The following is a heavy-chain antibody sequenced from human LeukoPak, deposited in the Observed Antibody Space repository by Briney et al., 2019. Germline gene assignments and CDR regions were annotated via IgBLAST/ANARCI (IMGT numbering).Heavy chain of an antibody. CDR2: INHSGST. D-gene: IGHD5-18*01. Sequence: SETLSLTCAVYGGSFSGYYWSWIRQPPGKGLEWIGEINHSGSTNYNPSLKSRATISVDTSKNQFSLKLSSVTAADTAVYYCAVESGYSYGYPDYWGQGTLVTVSS. CDR1: GGSFSGYY. CDR3: AVESGYSYGYPDY. V-gene: IGHV4-34*01. J-gene: IGHJ4*02.